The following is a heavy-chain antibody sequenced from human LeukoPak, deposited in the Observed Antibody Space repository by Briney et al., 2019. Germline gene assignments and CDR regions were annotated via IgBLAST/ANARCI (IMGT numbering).Heavy chain of an antibody. CDR2: INSDGSGT. D-gene: IGHD7-27*01. J-gene: IGHJ4*02. CDR1: GFTFSSYW. Sequence: TGGSLRLSCAVSGFTFSSYWMHWARQAPGKGLVWVSHINSDGSGTGYADAVKGRFTISRDNAKNTLYLQMNSLRAEDTAVYYCTRDTPGDGIDYWGQGTLVTVSS. V-gene: IGHV3-74*01. CDR3: TRDTPGDGIDY.